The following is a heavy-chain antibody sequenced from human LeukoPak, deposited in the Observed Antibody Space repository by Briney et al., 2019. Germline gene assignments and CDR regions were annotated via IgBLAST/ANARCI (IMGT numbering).Heavy chain of an antibody. J-gene: IGHJ5*02. Sequence: PSETLSLTCTVSGGSISSYYWSWIRQPPGKGLEWVGYIYYSGSTNYNPSLKSRVTISVDTSKNQFSLKLSSVTAADTAVYYCARGGPYYDFWSGYYNMYWFDPWGQGTLVTVSS. D-gene: IGHD3-3*01. V-gene: IGHV4-59*01. CDR2: IYYSGST. CDR3: ARGGPYYDFWSGYYNMYWFDP. CDR1: GGSISSYY.